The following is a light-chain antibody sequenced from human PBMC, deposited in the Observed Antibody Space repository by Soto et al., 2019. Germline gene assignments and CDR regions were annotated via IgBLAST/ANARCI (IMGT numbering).Light chain of an antibody. CDR3: AAWDDSLRGWV. J-gene: IGLJ3*02. CDR1: SSNIGSNY. V-gene: IGLV1-47*01. Sequence: QSVLTQPPSASGTPGQGVTISCSGSSSNIGSNYLYWYQQLPGTAPKLLIYRNDQRPSGVPDRFSGSKSGTSASLAISGLGSEDEADYYCAAWDDSLRGWVFGGGTKVTVL. CDR2: RND.